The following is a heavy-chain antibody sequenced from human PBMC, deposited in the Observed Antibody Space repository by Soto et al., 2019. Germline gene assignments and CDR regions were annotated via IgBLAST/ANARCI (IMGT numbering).Heavy chain of an antibody. J-gene: IGHJ4*02. Sequence: QVQLQESGPGLVKPSVTLSLTCAVSGGSISDNWWSWVRQPPGKGLERIGEVYHSGPTYYDPSLKSRVTQSLDKSAGQMSLTLSSVTAADTAVYYCAGQVGVARTRGFDSWGQGTLVPVSS. CDR1: GGSISDNW. CDR3: AGQVGVARTRGFDS. V-gene: IGHV4-4*02. CDR2: VYHSGPT. D-gene: IGHD3-16*01.